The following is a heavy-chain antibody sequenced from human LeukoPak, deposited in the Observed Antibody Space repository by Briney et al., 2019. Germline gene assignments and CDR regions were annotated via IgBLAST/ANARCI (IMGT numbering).Heavy chain of an antibody. Sequence: ASVKVSCKASGYSFGIFGTSWVRQAPGQGLEWMGWISANNGNTNYAQNPQGRVTMTTDTSTSTAYMELRSLRSDDTAVYYCARVGVVVPAAWFDPWGQGTLVTVSS. CDR3: ARVGVVVPAAWFDP. D-gene: IGHD2-2*01. V-gene: IGHV1-18*01. CDR2: ISANNGNT. CDR1: GYSFGIFG. J-gene: IGHJ5*02.